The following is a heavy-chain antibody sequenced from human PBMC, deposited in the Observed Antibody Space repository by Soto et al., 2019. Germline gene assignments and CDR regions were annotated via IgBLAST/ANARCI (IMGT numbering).Heavy chain of an antibody. CDR1: GDSVSSNSAA. V-gene: IGHV6-1*01. CDR2: TYYRSKWYN. D-gene: IGHD6-6*01. J-gene: IGHJ5*02. CDR3: ARTLSSSAENWFDP. Sequence: PSQTLSLTCAISGDSVSSNSAAWNWIRQSPSRGLEWLGRTYYRSKWYNDYAVSVKSRITINPDTSKNQFSLQLNSVTTEDTAEFFCARTLSSSAENWFDPWGQGTLVTVSS.